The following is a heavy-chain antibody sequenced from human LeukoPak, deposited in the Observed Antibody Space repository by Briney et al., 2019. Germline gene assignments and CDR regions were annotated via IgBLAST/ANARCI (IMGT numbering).Heavy chain of an antibody. V-gene: IGHV4-34*01. CDR2: INHSGST. D-gene: IGHD6-19*01. CDR1: GGSISSYY. J-gene: IGHJ4*02. Sequence: PSETLSLTCTVSGGSISSYYWSWIRQPPGKGLEWIGEINHSGSTNYNPSLKSRVTISVDTSKNQFSLKLSSVTAADTAVYYCARVQGYSSGIRNDYWGQGTLVTVSS. CDR3: ARVQGYSSGIRNDY.